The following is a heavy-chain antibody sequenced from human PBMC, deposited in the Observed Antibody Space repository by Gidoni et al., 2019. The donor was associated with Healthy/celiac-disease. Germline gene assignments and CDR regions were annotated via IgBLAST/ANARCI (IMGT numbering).Heavy chain of an antibody. D-gene: IGHD3-9*01. CDR1: GFPFDDFA. V-gene: IGHV3-9*01. J-gene: IGHJ4*02. CDR3: AKGYRYFDWLCGPGVDY. CDR2: ISWNSGGI. Sequence: EVQLVESGGGLVQPGRSLRLSCAASGFPFDDFAMHGVRQAPGTGLEWVAGISWNSGGIGYADSVKGRFTSSRDNGKNSLYLQMNSLRAEDTALYYCAKGYRYFDWLCGPGVDYWGQGTLVTVSS.